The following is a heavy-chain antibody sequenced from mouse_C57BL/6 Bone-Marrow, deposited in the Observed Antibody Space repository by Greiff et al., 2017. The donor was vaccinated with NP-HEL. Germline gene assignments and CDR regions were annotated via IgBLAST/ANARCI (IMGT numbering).Heavy chain of an antibody. Sequence: VQRVESGPGLVAPSQSLSITCTVSGFSLTSYGVDWVRQSPGKGLEWLGVIWGVGSTNYNSALKSRLSISKDNSKSQVFLKMNSLQTDDTAMYYCASTYGSSSAWFAYWGQGTLVTVSA. J-gene: IGHJ3*01. V-gene: IGHV2-6*01. D-gene: IGHD1-1*01. CDR2: IWGVGST. CDR3: ASTYGSSSAWFAY. CDR1: GFSLTSYG.